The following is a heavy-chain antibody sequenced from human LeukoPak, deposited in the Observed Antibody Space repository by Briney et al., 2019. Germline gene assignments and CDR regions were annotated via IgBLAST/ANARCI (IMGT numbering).Heavy chain of an antibody. J-gene: IGHJ5*02. D-gene: IGHD6-13*01. CDR2: IYYSGST. CDR3: ARVKWGSSSWFDP. V-gene: IGHV4-39*07. CDR1: GGSISSNNYY. Sequence: PSETLSLTCTVSGGSISSNNYYWGWIRQPPGKGLEWIGSIYYSGSTYNNPSLKSRVTISVDTSKNQFSLKLSSVTAADTAVYYCARVKWGSSSWFDPWGQGTLVTVSS.